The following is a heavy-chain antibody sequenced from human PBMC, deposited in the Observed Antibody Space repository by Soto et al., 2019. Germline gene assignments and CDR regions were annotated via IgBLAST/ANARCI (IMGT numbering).Heavy chain of an antibody. V-gene: IGHV1-46*01. CDR3: ARDPYYSSSWKSSSGNWFDP. CDR1: GYTFTSYY. CDR2: INPSGGST. Sequence: GASVKVSCKASGYTFTSYYMHWVRQAPGQGLEWMGIINPSGGSTSYAQKFQGRVTMTRDTSTSTVYMELSSLRSEDTAVYYCARDPYYSSSWKSSSGNWFDPWGQGTLVTVSS. D-gene: IGHD6-13*01. J-gene: IGHJ5*02.